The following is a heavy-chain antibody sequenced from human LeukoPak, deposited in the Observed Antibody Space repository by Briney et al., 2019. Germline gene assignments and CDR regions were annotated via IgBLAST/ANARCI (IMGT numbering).Heavy chain of an antibody. CDR3: ARHGDYYDRSGYYYGFDY. CDR2: FYSSGST. CDR1: GASISSSSYY. Sequence: SSETLSLTCTVSGASISSSSYYWGWIRQPPGKGLEWIGSFYSSGSTYYNPSLKTRVTISVDTSKNQLSLALSSVTATDTAVYYCARHGDYYDRSGYYYGFDYWGQGTLVTVSS. V-gene: IGHV4-39*01. J-gene: IGHJ4*02. D-gene: IGHD3-22*01.